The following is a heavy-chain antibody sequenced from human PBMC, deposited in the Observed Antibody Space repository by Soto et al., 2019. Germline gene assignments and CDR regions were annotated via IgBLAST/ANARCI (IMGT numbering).Heavy chain of an antibody. CDR3: ARGRVDYIWGSYRDASHPLDY. CDR1: VSTFSNYW. Sequence: PRGSLRPSCAASVSTFSNYWMNWFRQAPGKVVEWVANIKQDGSEKNFVDSVKGRFTISRDNTRKSLYLQMNSLRPEDTAVYYCARGRVDYIWGSYRDASHPLDYWGQGTLVTVSS. CDR2: IKQDGSEK. V-gene: IGHV3-7*03. J-gene: IGHJ4*02. D-gene: IGHD3-16*02.